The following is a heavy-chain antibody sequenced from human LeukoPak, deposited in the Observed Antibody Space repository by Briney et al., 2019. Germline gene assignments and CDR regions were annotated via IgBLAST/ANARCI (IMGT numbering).Heavy chain of an antibody. D-gene: IGHD2-21*02. Sequence: GGSLRLSCTASGFTFGDYAMSWVRQAPGKGLEWVGFIGSKAYGGTTQYAASVKGRFTVSRDDSKSIAYLQMSSLKTEDTAVYYCTRVLRLGLRTAYYFDHWGQGTLVTVSS. CDR1: GFTFGDYA. J-gene: IGHJ4*02. V-gene: IGHV3-49*04. CDR2: IGSKAYGGTT. CDR3: TRVLRLGLRTAYYFDH.